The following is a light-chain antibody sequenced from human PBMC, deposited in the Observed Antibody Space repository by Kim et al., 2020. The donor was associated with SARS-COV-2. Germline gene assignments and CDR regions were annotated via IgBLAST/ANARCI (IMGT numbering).Light chain of an antibody. J-gene: IGLJ3*02. CDR3: QSYDSSLSAWV. Sequence: QRVTISCTGSRSNIGAGYDVHWYQQLPGTAPKLLIYGNSNRPSGVPDRFSGSKSGTSASLAITGLQAEDEADYYCQSYDSSLSAWVFGGGTQLTVL. CDR1: RSNIGAGYD. V-gene: IGLV1-40*01. CDR2: GNS.